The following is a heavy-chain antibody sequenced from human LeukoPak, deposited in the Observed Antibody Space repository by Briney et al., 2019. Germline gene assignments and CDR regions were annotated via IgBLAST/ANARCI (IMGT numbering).Heavy chain of an antibody. Sequence: PGRSLRLSCAASGFTFDDYAMHWVRQAPGKGLEWVSVISGSGGSTYYADSVKGRFTISRDNSKNTLYLQMNSLRAEDTAVYYCAKDRAITIFGVVSHGDYWGQGTLVTVSS. D-gene: IGHD3-3*01. J-gene: IGHJ4*02. CDR2: ISGSGGST. CDR3: AKDRAITIFGVVSHGDY. V-gene: IGHV3-23*01. CDR1: GFTFDDYA.